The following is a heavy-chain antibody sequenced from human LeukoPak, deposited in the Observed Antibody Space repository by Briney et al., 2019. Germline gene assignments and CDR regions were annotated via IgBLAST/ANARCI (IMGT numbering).Heavy chain of an antibody. Sequence: PSETLSLTCTVSGGSISSYYWSWIRQPPGKGLEWIGYIYYSGSTNYNPSLKSRVTMSVDTSKNQFSLNLSSVTAADTAVYYCARGRSNIAARPLDYWGQGTPVTVSS. CDR3: ARGRSNIAARPLDY. V-gene: IGHV4-59*01. CDR2: IYYSGST. D-gene: IGHD6-6*01. J-gene: IGHJ4*02. CDR1: GGSISSYY.